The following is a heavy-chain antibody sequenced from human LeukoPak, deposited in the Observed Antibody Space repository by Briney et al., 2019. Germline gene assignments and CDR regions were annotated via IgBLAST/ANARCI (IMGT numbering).Heavy chain of an antibody. CDR1: GDSISSSSYY. CDR2: IYYSGST. D-gene: IGHD2-15*01. V-gene: IGHV4-39*01. Sequence: SETLSLTCTVSGDSISSSSYYWGWIRQPPGKGLEWIGSIYYSGSTYYNPSLKSRVTISVDTSKNQFSLKLSSVTAADTAVYYCARLSASIVVRGGMDVWGQGTTVTVSS. J-gene: IGHJ6*02. CDR3: ARLSASIVVRGGMDV.